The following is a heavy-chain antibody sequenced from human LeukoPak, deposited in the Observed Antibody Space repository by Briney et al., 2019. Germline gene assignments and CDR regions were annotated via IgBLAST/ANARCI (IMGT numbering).Heavy chain of an antibody. CDR2: ISSNGDNT. V-gene: IGHV3-64*02. CDR3: ARVGGENYFDY. CDR1: GFTSSSYS. Sequence: PWVSLRLSCAASGFTSSSYSMHWVRQAPGKGLEYVSAISSNGDNTYYADFVKGRFTISGDNSKNTLILQMGSLRAEDMAVYYCARVGGENYFDYWGQGTLVTVSS. J-gene: IGHJ4*02. D-gene: IGHD4-17*01.